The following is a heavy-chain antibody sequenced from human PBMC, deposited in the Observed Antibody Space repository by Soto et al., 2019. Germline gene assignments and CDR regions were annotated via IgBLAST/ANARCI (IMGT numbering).Heavy chain of an antibody. Sequence: QVQLVQSGAEVKKPGSSVKVSCKASGGTLNNYAISWVRQAPGQGLEWMGGIIPIVGTVDYAQKFQGRVSITVDESSSTTYMEVSSLRSEDTAVYYCALGDSSDTGDGYWGQGTLVTVSS. CDR3: ALGDSSDTGDGY. CDR1: GGTLNNYA. D-gene: IGHD3-16*01. J-gene: IGHJ4*02. V-gene: IGHV1-69*01. CDR2: IIPIVGTV.